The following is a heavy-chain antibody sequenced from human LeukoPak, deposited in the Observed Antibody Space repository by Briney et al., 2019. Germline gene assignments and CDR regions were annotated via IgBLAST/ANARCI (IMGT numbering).Heavy chain of an antibody. V-gene: IGHV4-59*01. J-gene: IGHJ6*04. CDR3: ARDILTVLDV. D-gene: IGHD3-9*01. Sequence: SETLSLTCTVSGGSMTGYYWTWIRQPPGKGLEWIGYIYYSGSTNYNPSLKSRVTISVDTSKNQFSLKLSSVTAADTAVYYCARDILTVLDVWGKGTTVTVSS. CDR1: GGSMTGYY. CDR2: IYYSGST.